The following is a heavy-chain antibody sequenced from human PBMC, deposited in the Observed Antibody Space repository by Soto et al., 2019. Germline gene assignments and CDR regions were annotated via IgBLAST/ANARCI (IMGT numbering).Heavy chain of an antibody. V-gene: IGHV3-53*02. CDR3: AKDLGPLRLLNYYFYGLDV. CDR1: GFTVSSSY. Sequence: EVQLVETGGGVIQRGGSLRLSCNASGFTVSSSYMSWVRQAPGKGLEWVAVIESGGSTHYADSVKGRFTISRDNSKNMIYLQLHTLRAEDTAVYYCAKDLGPLRLLNYYFYGLDVWGQGTTVTVSS. J-gene: IGHJ6*02. CDR2: IESGGST. D-gene: IGHD2-15*01.